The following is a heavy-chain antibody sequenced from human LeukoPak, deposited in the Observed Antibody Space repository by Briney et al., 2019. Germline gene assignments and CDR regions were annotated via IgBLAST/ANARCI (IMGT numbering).Heavy chain of an antibody. CDR1: GGSINSAS. CDR3: ARSLFRGSSSWKGWFDP. CDR2: ILHGGGT. Sequence: PSETLSLTCAVSGGSINSASWSWIRQPPGKGLESVGNILHGGGTYSNPSLKSRVIISVDRSKNQFSLKLTSVTAADTAIYYCARSLFRGSSSWKGWFDPWGPGTLVSVSS. V-gene: IGHV4-30-2*01. J-gene: IGHJ5*02. D-gene: IGHD2-2*01.